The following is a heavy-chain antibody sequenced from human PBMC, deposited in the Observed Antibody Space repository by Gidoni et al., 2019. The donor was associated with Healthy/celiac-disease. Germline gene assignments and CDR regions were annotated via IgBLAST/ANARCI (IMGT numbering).Heavy chain of an antibody. CDR1: GLTFSSYG. J-gene: IGHJ4*02. CDR2: ISYDGSNK. Sequence: QVQLVESGGGVVQPGRSLRLSCAASGLTFSSYGMHWVRQAPGKGLEWVAVISYDGSNKYYADSVKGRFTISRDNSKNTLYLQMNSLRAEDTAVYYCAKDYYDSSGLIDYWGQGTLVTVSS. CDR3: AKDYYDSSGLIDY. D-gene: IGHD3-22*01. V-gene: IGHV3-30*18.